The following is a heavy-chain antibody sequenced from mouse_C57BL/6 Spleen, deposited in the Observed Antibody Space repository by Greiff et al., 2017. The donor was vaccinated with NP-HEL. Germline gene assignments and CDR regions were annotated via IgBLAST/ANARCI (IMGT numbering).Heavy chain of an antibody. J-gene: IGHJ3*01. CDR3: TRDRNDYSFAY. V-gene: IGHV5-9-1*02. CDR2: ISSGGDYI. CDR1: GFTFSSYA. D-gene: IGHD2-4*01. Sequence: EVKLQESGEGLVKPGGSLKLSCAASGFTFSSYAMSWVRQTPEKRLEWVAYISSGGDYIYYADTVKGRFTISRDNARNTLYLQMSSLKSEDTAMYYCTRDRNDYSFAYWGQGTLVTVSA.